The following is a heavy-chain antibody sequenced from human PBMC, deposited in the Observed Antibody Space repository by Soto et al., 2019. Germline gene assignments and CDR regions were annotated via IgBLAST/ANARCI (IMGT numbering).Heavy chain of an antibody. CDR3: ARDLLYYDSSDDPYYNWFDP. Sequence: SVKVPCKASGGTFSSYAISWVRQAPGQGLEWMGGIIPIFGTANYAQKFQGRVTITADESTSTAYMELSSLRSEDTAVYYCARDLLYYDSSDDPYYNWFDPWGQGTLVTVSS. J-gene: IGHJ5*02. CDR2: IIPIFGTA. D-gene: IGHD3-22*01. V-gene: IGHV1-69*13. CDR1: GGTFSSYA.